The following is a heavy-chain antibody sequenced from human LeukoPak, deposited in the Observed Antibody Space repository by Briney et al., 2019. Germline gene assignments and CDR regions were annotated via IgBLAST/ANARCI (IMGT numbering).Heavy chain of an antibody. J-gene: IGHJ4*02. CDR1: GFTFSHYN. CDR2: ISRSSNTI. D-gene: IGHD4-17*01. CDR3: ARDYGDHGEYFDY. Sequence: GGSLRLSCAASGFTFSHYNMNWVRQAPGKGLEWVSYISRSSNTIYYADSEKGRFTISRDNAKNSLYLQMNSLRDEDTAVYYCARDYGDHGEYFDYWGQGTLVTVSS. V-gene: IGHV3-48*02.